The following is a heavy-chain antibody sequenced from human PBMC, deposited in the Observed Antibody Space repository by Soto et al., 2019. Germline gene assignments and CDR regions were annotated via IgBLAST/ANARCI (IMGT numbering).Heavy chain of an antibody. CDR1: GFTFNAYA. V-gene: IGHV3-23*01. Sequence: EVQLLESGGGLVQPGGSLRLSCAASGFTFNAYAMTWVLQAPGKGLEWVSAIGGSGGNRYYADSVKGRFTISRDNSKHTLDLQMSRLRVEDTAVYYCARVASDYIIPVDHWGQGILVTVSS. CDR3: ARVASDYIIPVDH. CDR2: IGGSGGNR. D-gene: IGHD4-4*01. J-gene: IGHJ4*02.